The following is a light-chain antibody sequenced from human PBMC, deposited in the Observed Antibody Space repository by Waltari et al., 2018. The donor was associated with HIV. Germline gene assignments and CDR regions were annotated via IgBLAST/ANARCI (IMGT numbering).Light chain of an antibody. CDR2: LNSDGSH. Sequence: QLVLTQSPSASASLGASVKFTCTLSSGHSNYDIPWHQQQPEKGPRYLMKLNSDGSHSKGDGIPDRFSGSSSGAERYLTISSLQSEDEADYYCQTWDTGIRVFGGGTKLTVL. V-gene: IGLV4-69*01. J-gene: IGLJ3*02. CDR1: SGHSNYD. CDR3: QTWDTGIRV.